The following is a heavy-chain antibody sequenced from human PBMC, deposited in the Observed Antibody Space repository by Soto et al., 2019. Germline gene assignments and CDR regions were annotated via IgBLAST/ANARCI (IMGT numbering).Heavy chain of an antibody. CDR2: MNPNSGNT. J-gene: IGHJ4*02. V-gene: IGHV1-8*01. CDR3: AREKSGYYDY. CDR1: GYTFTSYD. D-gene: IGHD3-3*01. Sequence: QVQLVQSGAEVKKPGDSVKVSCKASGYTFTSYDFNWVRQANGQGHEWMGLMNPNSGNTGYAQKFQGRVTMTRNTSIITAYMELSSLRSEDTAVYYCAREKSGYYDYWGQGTLVTVSS.